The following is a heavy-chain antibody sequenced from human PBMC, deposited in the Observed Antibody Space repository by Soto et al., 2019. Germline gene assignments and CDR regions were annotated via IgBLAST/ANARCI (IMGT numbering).Heavy chain of an antibody. V-gene: IGHV1-69*02. J-gene: IGHJ6*03. CDR2: IIPILGIA. CDR1: GGTFSSYT. Sequence: SVKVSCKASGGTFSSYTISWVRQAPGQGLEWMGRIIPILGIANYAQKFQGRVTITADKSTSTAYMELSSLRSEDTAVYYCASMGLVPAAPTYYMDVWGKGTTVTVSS. D-gene: IGHD2-2*01. CDR3: ASMGLVPAAPTYYMDV.